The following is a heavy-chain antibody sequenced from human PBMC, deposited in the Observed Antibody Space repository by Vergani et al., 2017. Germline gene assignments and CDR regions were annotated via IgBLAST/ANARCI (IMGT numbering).Heavy chain of an antibody. Sequence: QLQLQESGPGLVKPSETLSLTCTVSGGSISSSSYYWGWISQPPGKGLEWIGSIYYSGSTYYNPSLKSRVTISVDTSKNQFSLKLSSVTAADTAVYYCALWGITMIRKDYWGQGTLVTVSS. CDR1: GGSISSSSYY. CDR3: ALWGITMIRKDY. V-gene: IGHV4-39*01. D-gene: IGHD3-22*01. CDR2: IYYSGST. J-gene: IGHJ4*02.